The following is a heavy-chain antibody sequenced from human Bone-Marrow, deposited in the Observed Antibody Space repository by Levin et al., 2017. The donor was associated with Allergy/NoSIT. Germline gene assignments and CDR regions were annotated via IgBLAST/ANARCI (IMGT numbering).Heavy chain of an antibody. J-gene: IGHJ4*02. Sequence: PGGSLRLSCVGSGFTFSHAWMTWVRQAPGKGLEWVARVKSRPDGETTDYAAPVKGRFSISRDDSENTLYLQMNSLKTEDSAVYYCTTVYRYYDLLTGSNVENLGDQWGQGTLVTVSS. CDR3: TTVYRYYDLLTGSNVENLGDQ. CDR1: GFTFSHAW. V-gene: IGHV3-15*01. CDR2: VKSRPDGETT. D-gene: IGHD3-9*01.